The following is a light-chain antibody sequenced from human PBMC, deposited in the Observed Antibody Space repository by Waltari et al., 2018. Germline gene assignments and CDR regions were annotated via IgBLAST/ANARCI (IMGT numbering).Light chain of an antibody. CDR3: QQYNSPPWT. CDR2: RTS. V-gene: IGKV1-5*03. J-gene: IGKJ1*01. Sequence: DIQMTQSPSTLSASVGDRVTITCRASQSIGRWLAWYQHKPGTAPKLLIYRTSSLESGVPSRFSGSGSGTDFTLIISSLQPDDFATYYCQQYNSPPWTFGQGTKVEIK. CDR1: QSIGRW.